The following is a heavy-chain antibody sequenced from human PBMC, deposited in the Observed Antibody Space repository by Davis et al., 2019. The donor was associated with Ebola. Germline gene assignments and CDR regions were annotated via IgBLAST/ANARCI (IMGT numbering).Heavy chain of an antibody. CDR2: TRNKANSYTT. J-gene: IGHJ6*02. V-gene: IGHV3-72*01. CDR1: GFTFSSYA. CDR3: ARSHYYYDSSGWSYYYYYGMDV. D-gene: IGHD3-22*01. Sequence: GGSLRLSCAASGFTFSSYAMSWVRQAPGKGLEWVGRTRNKANSYTTEYAASVKGRFTISRDDSKNSLYLQMNSLKTEDTAVYYCARSHYYYDSSGWSYYYYYGMDVWGQGTTVTVSS.